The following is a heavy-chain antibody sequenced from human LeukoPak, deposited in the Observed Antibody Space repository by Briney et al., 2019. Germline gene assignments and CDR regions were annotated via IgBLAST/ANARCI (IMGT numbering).Heavy chain of an antibody. J-gene: IGHJ4*02. V-gene: IGHV4-59*08. CDR3: ARHIAAAGPYYFDY. Sequence: SETLSLTCTVSGGSISSYYWSWIRQPPGKGLEWIGYIYYGGSTNYNPSLKSRVTISVDTSKNQFSLKLSSVTAADTAVYYCARHIAAAGPYYFDYWGQGTLVTVSS. CDR2: IYYGGST. D-gene: IGHD6-13*01. CDR1: GGSISSYY.